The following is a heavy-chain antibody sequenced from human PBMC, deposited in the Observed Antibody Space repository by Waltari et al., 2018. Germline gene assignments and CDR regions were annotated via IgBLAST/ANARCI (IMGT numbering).Heavy chain of an antibody. CDR1: GLTFSNYV. Sequence: QGQLVASGGGVDQPGRSLTLSCTASGLTFSNYVMHWVRQAPGQGPEWVALIAYDGIKKYYADSVRGRFTISRDNSKNTLYLQMNDLRTEDTALYSCARGCSVSVFRYMDVWGKGTTVTVS. CDR3: ARGCSVSVFRYMDV. D-gene: IGHD2-15*01. CDR2: IAYDGIKK. V-gene: IGHV3-30*01. J-gene: IGHJ6*03.